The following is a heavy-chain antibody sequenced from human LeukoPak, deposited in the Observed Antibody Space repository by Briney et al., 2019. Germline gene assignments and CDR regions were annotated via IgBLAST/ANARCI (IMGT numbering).Heavy chain of an antibody. CDR3: ARSVGYCTGIRCPPAAFFRH. Sequence: GGSLRLSCAASGFTVTSSYMSWVRQAPGKGLEWDSVIYSGGHTDYADSVKGRFTISRDNSENTVYLQMNTLRAEDTAVYYCARSVGYCTGIRCPPAAFFRHWGQGTLVTVSS. D-gene: IGHD2-8*02. J-gene: IGHJ1*01. CDR2: IYSGGHT. CDR1: GFTVTSSY. V-gene: IGHV3-53*01.